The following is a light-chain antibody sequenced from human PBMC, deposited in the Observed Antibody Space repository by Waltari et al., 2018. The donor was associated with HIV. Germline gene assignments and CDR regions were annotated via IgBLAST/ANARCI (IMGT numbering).Light chain of an antibody. CDR3: QSYDSRLRAVV. J-gene: IGLJ2*01. Sequence: QSVLTQPPSVSGAPGQRVTISCTGRSSNTGAGYDVHWYQQLPGTAPKLLIDGNNNRPSGVPDRFSGSKAGTSVSRARTGLQAEDEADYFCQSYDSRLRAVVFGGGTKLTVL. CDR2: GNN. CDR1: SSNTGAGYD. V-gene: IGLV1-40*01.